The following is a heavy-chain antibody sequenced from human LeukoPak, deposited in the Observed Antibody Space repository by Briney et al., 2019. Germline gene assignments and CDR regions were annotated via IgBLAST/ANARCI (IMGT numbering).Heavy chain of an antibody. CDR3: ARDHGQFGSNNYFDY. CDR1: EFTFSSYS. Sequence: GGSLRLSCAASEFTFSSYSMNWVRQAPGKGLEWVSYITNSGNSKSYADSVKGRFTISRDNSKNTLYLQMNSLRAEDTAVYYCARDHGQFGSNNYFDYWGQGTLVTVSS. D-gene: IGHD2/OR15-2a*01. V-gene: IGHV3-48*01. J-gene: IGHJ4*02. CDR2: ITNSGNSK.